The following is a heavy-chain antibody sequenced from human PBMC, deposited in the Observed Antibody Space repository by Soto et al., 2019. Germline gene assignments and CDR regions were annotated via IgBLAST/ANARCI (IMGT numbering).Heavy chain of an antibody. CDR3: ARHVLPSGSYYIRYYYGMDV. J-gene: IGHJ6*02. D-gene: IGHD3-10*01. V-gene: IGHV4-39*01. Sequence: QLQLHESGPGLVKPSETLSLTCTVSGGSISSSSYYWGWIRQPPGKGLEWIGSIYYSGSTYYNPSLKSRVTISVDTSKNQFSLKLSSVTAADTAVYYCARHVLPSGSYYIRYYYGMDVWGQGTTVTVSS. CDR2: IYYSGST. CDR1: GGSISSSSYY.